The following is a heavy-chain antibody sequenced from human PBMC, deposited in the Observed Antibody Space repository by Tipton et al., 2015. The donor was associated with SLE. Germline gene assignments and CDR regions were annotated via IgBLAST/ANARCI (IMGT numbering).Heavy chain of an antibody. D-gene: IGHD6-6*01. CDR3: ARASPYSSSLNDAFDI. J-gene: IGHJ3*02. V-gene: IGHV4-59*01. CDR1: GGSISSYY. CDR2: IYYSGGT. Sequence: LRLSCTVSGGSISSYYWSWIRQPPGKGLEWIGYIYYSGGTNYNPSLKSRATISVDTSKNQFSLKLSSVTAADTAVYYCARASPYSSSLNDAFDIWGQGTMVTVSS.